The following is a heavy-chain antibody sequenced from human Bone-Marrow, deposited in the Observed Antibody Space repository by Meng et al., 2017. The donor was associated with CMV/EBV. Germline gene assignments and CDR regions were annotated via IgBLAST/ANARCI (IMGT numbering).Heavy chain of an antibody. V-gene: IGHV3-21*01. CDR3: AGVAYDYGDRHFAY. CDR1: GFTFSRYT. D-gene: IGHD4-17*01. J-gene: IGHJ4*02. Sequence: GSLKISCTASGFTFSRYTMNWVRQAPGKGLEWVSSSSSTGSFIKYADSVEGRFTISRDNAKTSVYLQINRLRAEDTAVYYCAGVAYDYGDRHFAYWGQGALVTVSS. CDR2: SSSTGSFI.